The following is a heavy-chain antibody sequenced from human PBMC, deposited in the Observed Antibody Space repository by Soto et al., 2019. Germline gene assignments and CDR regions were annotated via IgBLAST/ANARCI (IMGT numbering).Heavy chain of an antibody. V-gene: IGHV3-23*01. CDR2: ISGSGGST. D-gene: IGHD2-15*01. CDR3: AKDLHPAVAATPDNDAFDI. CDR1: GFTFSSYA. Sequence: GGSLRLSCAASGFTFSSYAMSWVRQAPGKGLEWVSAISGSGGSTYYADSVKGRFTISRDNSKNTLYLQMNSLRAEDTAVYYCAKDLHPAVAATPDNDAFDIWGQGTMVTVSS. J-gene: IGHJ3*02.